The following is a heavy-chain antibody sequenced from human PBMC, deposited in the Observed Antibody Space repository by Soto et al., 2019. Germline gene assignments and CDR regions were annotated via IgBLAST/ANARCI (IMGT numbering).Heavy chain of an antibody. CDR3: ARSGGGYDFGDY. CDR1: GYTFIGYY. Sequence: QVQLVQSGAEVEKPGASVTVSCKASGYTFIGYYIHWVRQAPGQGLEWMGWINPNSGGAKYSQKFQAWVTMTSDTSISTVYMELSRLKSDDSAVYYCARSGGGYDFGDYWGQGTLVTVSS. D-gene: IGHD5-12*01. V-gene: IGHV1-2*04. J-gene: IGHJ4*02. CDR2: INPNSGGA.